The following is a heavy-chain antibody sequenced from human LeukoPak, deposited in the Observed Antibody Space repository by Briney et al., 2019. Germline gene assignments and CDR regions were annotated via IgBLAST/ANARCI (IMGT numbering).Heavy chain of an antibody. Sequence: ASVKVSCKASGYRFTSYGISWARQAPGQGVEWMAWIIAYNGNTNYAQKFQGRVIMTTDTSTSTAYMELRSIRSDDTAVYYCARDPDCSSTRCSESPFDYWGQGTLVTVSS. CDR2: IIAYNGNT. J-gene: IGHJ4*02. V-gene: IGHV1-18*01. CDR1: GYRFTSYG. CDR3: ARDPDCSSTRCSESPFDY. D-gene: IGHD2-2*01.